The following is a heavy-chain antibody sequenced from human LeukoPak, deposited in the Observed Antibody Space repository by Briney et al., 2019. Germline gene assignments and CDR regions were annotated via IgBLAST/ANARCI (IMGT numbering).Heavy chain of an antibody. CDR2: INPSGGGT. CDR1: GYSFTTYY. Sequence: ASVKVSCKASGYSFTTYYMHWVRQAPGQGLEWMGLINPSGGGTSYAQMFQGRVAMTRDTSTSTLYMELSSLRSDDTAVYYCARGYSYGYHDASDIWGQGTMVTVS. D-gene: IGHD5-18*01. J-gene: IGHJ3*02. V-gene: IGHV1-46*03. CDR3: ARGYSYGYHDASDI.